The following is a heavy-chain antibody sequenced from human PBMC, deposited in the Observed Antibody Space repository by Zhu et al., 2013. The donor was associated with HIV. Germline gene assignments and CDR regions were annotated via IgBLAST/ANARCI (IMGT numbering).Heavy chain of an antibody. J-gene: IGHJ5*02. CDR2: INHSGST. CDR3: ATNTPYCSSTSCYGVNWFDP. Sequence: QVQLQQWGAGLLKPSETLSLTCAVYGGSFSGYYWSWIRQPPGKGLEWIGEINHSGSTNYNPSLKSRVTISVDTSKNQFSLKLSSVTAADTAVYYCATNTPYCSSTSCYGVNWFDPGAREPWSPSPQ. D-gene: IGHD2-2*01. V-gene: IGHV4-34*01. CDR1: GGSFSGYY.